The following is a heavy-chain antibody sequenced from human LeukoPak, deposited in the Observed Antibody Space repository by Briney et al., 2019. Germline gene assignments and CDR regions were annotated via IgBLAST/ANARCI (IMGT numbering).Heavy chain of an antibody. Sequence: GGSLRLFCTASGFIFNTYWMTWVRQAPGKGLECVANIKPDGDTTNYLDSVKGRFTISRDNAKSSLHLQINGLTAEDTAVYYCSRGPSTTLTTFWGQGTMVTVSS. J-gene: IGHJ4*02. CDR1: GFIFNTYW. CDR3: SRGPSTTLTTF. V-gene: IGHV3-7*01. D-gene: IGHD4-17*01. CDR2: IKPDGDTT.